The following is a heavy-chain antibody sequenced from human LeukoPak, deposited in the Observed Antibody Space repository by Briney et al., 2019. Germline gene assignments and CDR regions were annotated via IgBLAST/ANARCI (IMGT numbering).Heavy chain of an antibody. CDR3: ARDLTPGDQGIYYYGMDV. Sequence: GASVKVSCKASGGTFSSYAISWVRQAPGQGLEWMGRIIPILGIANYAQKFQGRVTITADKSTSTAYMELSSLRSEDTAVYYCARDLTPGDQGIYYYGMDVWGQGTTVTVSS. J-gene: IGHJ6*02. CDR2: IIPILGIA. D-gene: IGHD4-17*01. V-gene: IGHV1-69*04. CDR1: GGTFSSYA.